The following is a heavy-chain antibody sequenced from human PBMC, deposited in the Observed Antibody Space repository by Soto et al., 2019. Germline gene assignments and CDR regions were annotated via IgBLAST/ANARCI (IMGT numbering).Heavy chain of an antibody. Sequence: SGKLTSKALGETLTGKYMYWARQAPGQGLEWMGWINPNSGGTNYAQKFQGWVTMTRDTSISTAYMELSRLRSDDTAVYYCAVAAAGSVNWFDPWGQGTLLTVSS. CDR2: INPNSGGT. V-gene: IGHV1-2*04. CDR3: AVAAAGSVNWFDP. CDR1: GETLTGKY. D-gene: IGHD6-13*01. J-gene: IGHJ5*02.